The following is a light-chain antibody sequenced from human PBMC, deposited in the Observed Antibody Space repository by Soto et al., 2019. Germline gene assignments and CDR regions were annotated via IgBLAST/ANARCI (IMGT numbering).Light chain of an antibody. CDR1: QSVSRSY. J-gene: IGKJ2*01. V-gene: IGKV3-20*01. Sequence: EIVLTQSPGTLSLSPGERATLSCRASQSVSRSYLAWYQQKPGQAPRLLIFAASSRATGIPDRFSGSGSGTDFTITISRLEPEDFAVYFCQQYGSSPPYTFGQGTKVEI. CDR3: QQYGSSPPYT. CDR2: AAS.